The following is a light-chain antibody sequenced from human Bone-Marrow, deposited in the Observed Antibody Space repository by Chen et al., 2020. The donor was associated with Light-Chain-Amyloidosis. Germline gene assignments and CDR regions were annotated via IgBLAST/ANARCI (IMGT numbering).Light chain of an antibody. CDR3: QQYHDWPPIT. Sequence: EIVMTQSPASVTVSPGESVTLSCRASQSVRSNLAWYQQRPGQAPRLLISAASTRASNVPVRFSGSGSGTEFTLTISTLQSEDFAVYYCQQYHDWPPITFGQGTRLEIK. J-gene: IGKJ5*01. CDR2: AAS. V-gene: IGKV3-15*01. CDR1: QSVRSN.